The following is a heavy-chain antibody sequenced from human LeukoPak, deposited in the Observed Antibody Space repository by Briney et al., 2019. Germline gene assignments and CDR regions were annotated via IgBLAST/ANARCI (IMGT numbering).Heavy chain of an antibody. J-gene: IGHJ4*02. Sequence: GGSLRLSCAASGFTFSSYGMHWVRQAPGKGLEWVAFIRYDGTNKYYADSVKGRFTISRDNSKSTLYLQMSSLRAEDAAVFYGAKNNNRGPPGGYFDYGGREPLSPVPS. CDR3: AKNNNRGPPGGYFDY. CDR2: IRYDGTNK. D-gene: IGHD3-10*01. V-gene: IGHV3-30*02. CDR1: GFTFSSYG.